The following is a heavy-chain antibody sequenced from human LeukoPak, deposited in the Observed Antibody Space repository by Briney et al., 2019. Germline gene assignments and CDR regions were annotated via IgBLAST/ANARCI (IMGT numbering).Heavy chain of an antibody. D-gene: IGHD3-10*01. V-gene: IGHV4-34*01. CDR3: ARGTYYYGSGSYYFDY. CDR1: GGSFSGYY. CDR2: INHSGST. Sequence: SETLSLTCAVYGGSFSGYYWSWIRQPPGKGLEWNGEINHSGSTNYNPSLKSRVTISVDTSKNQFSLKLSSVTAADTAVYYCARGTYYYGSGSYYFDYWGQGTLVTVSS. J-gene: IGHJ4*02.